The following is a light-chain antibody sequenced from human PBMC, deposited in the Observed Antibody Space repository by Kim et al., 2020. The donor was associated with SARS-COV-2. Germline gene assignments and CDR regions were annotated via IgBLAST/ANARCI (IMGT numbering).Light chain of an antibody. CDR2: AAY. CDR1: QSISSY. J-gene: IGKJ2*01. V-gene: IGKV1-39*01. Sequence: SASVGDRVTITCRASQSISSYLTWYQQKPGKAPKVLIYAAYSLESGVPSRFSGSGSGTDFTLTITSLQPEDCAVYYCQQSYSPPFTFGQGTKLEIK. CDR3: QQSYSPPFT.